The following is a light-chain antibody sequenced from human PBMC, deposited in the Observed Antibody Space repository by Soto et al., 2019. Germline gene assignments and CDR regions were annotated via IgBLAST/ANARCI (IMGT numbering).Light chain of an antibody. Sequence: QSVLTQPASVSGSPGQSITISCTGTSSDIGGYNYVSWYQQDSGKAPKLIIYAVTDRPSGVSSRFSGSKSGNTAFLTISGLQAEDEADYYCTSYTRSSTYVFGTGTNVTVL. CDR1: SSDIGGYNY. J-gene: IGLJ1*01. CDR2: AVT. V-gene: IGLV2-14*01. CDR3: TSYTRSSTYV.